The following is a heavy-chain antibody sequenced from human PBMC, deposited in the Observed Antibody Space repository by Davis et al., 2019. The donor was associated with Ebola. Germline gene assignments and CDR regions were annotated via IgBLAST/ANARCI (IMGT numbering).Heavy chain of an antibody. CDR1: GFTFSNAW. CDR2: ISSRSSTI. D-gene: IGHD6-6*01. CDR3: ARGRGAYSSSGVAY. Sequence: GGSLRLSCAASGFTFSNAWMNWVRQAPGKGLERVSYISSRSSTIYFADSVRGRFTISRDNAKNSLYLQMNSLRDEDTAVYYCARGRGAYSSSGVAYWGQGTLVTVSS. V-gene: IGHV3-48*02. J-gene: IGHJ4*02.